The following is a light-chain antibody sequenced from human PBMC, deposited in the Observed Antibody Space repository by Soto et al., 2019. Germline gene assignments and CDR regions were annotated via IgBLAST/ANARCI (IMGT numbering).Light chain of an antibody. J-gene: IGLJ1*01. CDR3: NSYTISSTYV. CDR1: SSDVGSYNG. CDR2: EGS. V-gene: IGLV2-18*02. Sequence: QSALTQPPSVSGSPGQSVTISCTGTSSDVGSYNGVSWYQQPPGTAPKLIIYEGSNRPSGVPDSFYGYKSGNTASLTISGLQAEDEADYYCNSYTISSTYVFGTGTKLTV.